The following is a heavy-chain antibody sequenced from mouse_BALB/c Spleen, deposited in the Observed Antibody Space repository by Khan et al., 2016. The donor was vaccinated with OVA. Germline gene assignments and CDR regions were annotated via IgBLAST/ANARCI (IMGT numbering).Heavy chain of an antibody. Sequence: EVKLLESGPGLVKPSQSLSLTCTVTGYSITSDYAWNWIRQFPGNQLEWMGYISYSGSTNYNPALKSRISFTRDTSKNQFFLQLNSVTTEYTATYYCARDGSRYNYAMDYWGQGTSVTVSS. D-gene: IGHD2-3*01. V-gene: IGHV3-2*02. J-gene: IGHJ4*01. CDR1: GYSITSDYA. CDR3: ARDGSRYNYAMDY. CDR2: ISYSGST.